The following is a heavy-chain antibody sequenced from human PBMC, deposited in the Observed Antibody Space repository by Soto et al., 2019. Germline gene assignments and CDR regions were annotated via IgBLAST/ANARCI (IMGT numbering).Heavy chain of an antibody. CDR3: ARRNVYGSGSYSFDY. CDR2: INAAIGNT. Sequence: QVQLVQSGAEVKKPGASVKVSCKASGYTFTNYAMHWVRQAPGHRLEWMGWINAAIGNTKYSQKFQGSVTITRDTSANTAYRELSSLRSEDTAVYYCARRNVYGSGSYSFDYWGQGTLVTVSS. D-gene: IGHD3-10*01. J-gene: IGHJ4*02. V-gene: IGHV1-3*01. CDR1: GYTFTNYA.